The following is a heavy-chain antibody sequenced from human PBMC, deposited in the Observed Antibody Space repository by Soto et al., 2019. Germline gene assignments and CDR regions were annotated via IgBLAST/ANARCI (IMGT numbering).Heavy chain of an antibody. D-gene: IGHD4-17*01. CDR1: GGSISSDGYA. CDR2: ISRSGST. Sequence: PSETLSLTCAVSGGSISSDGYAWSWIRQPPGKGLEWIGYISRSGSTYYNPSLRSRVTISLDRSKNQFSLKLSSVTAADTAVYYCARGPSSRYDYGNYYYGMDVWGQGTTVTVSS. CDR3: ARGPSSRYDYGNYYYGMDV. V-gene: IGHV4-30-2*01. J-gene: IGHJ6*02.